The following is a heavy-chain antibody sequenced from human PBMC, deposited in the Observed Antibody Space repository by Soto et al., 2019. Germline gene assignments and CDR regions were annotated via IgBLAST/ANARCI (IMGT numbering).Heavy chain of an antibody. CDR1: GFTFSSYG. J-gene: IGHJ5*02. Sequence: QVQLVESGGGVVQPGRCLRLSCAASGFTFSSYGMHWVRQAPGKGLEWVAVISYDGSNKYYADSVKGRFTISRDNSKNTLYLQMNSLRAEDTAVYYCAKDKGSSSRLRGWFDPWGQGTLVTVSS. V-gene: IGHV3-30*18. D-gene: IGHD6-13*01. CDR2: ISYDGSNK. CDR3: AKDKGSSSRLRGWFDP.